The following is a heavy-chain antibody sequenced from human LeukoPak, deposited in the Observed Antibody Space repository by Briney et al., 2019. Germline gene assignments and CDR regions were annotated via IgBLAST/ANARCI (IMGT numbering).Heavy chain of an antibody. D-gene: IGHD4-17*01. Sequence: GESLQISCKGSGYHFTIYWIGWVRQMPGKGLEWMGIIYPGDSDTRYSPSFQGQVTISADKSISTAYLQWSSLKASDTAMYYCARHLGATVNTLYYFDYWGQGTLVTVSS. J-gene: IGHJ4*02. CDR3: ARHLGATVNTLYYFDY. CDR2: IYPGDSDT. CDR1: GYHFTIYW. V-gene: IGHV5-51*01.